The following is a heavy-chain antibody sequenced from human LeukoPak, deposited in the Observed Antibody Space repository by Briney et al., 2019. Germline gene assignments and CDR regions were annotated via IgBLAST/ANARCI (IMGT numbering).Heavy chain of an antibody. V-gene: IGHV3-23*01. CDR3: GKASRRGYCSSTSCYVFDI. Sequence: GGSLRLSCAASRLTFSSYAMTWVRQAPGKGLEWVSAISGSGGSTYYADSVKGRFTVSRDNSKNTLYLQMKSLRAEDTAVYYCGKASRRGYCSSTSCYVFDIWGQGTMVTVSS. CDR1: RLTFSSYA. J-gene: IGHJ3*02. D-gene: IGHD2-2*01. CDR2: ISGSGGST.